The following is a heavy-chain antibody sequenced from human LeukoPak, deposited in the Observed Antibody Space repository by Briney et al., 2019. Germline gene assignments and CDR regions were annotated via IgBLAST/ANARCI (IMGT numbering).Heavy chain of an antibody. CDR2: IYYSGST. D-gene: IGHD3-22*01. J-gene: IGHJ6*02. Sequence: PSETLSLTCTVSGGSISSGDYYCSWIRQPPGKGLEWIGYIYYSGSTYYNPSLKSRVTISLDTSKNQFSLKLSSVTAADTAVYYCARGGAYYYDSSGYYRRLYYYYGMDVWGQGTTVTVSS. CDR3: ARGGAYYYDSSGYYRRLYYYYGMDV. V-gene: IGHV4-30-4*01. CDR1: GGSISSGDYY.